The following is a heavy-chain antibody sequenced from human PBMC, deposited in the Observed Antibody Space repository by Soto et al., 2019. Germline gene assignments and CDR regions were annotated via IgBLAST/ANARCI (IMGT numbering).Heavy chain of an antibody. J-gene: IGHJ6*02. CDR3: AKDVYTKYYYYGMDV. Sequence: EVQLSESGGGLAQPGGSLRLSCAASGFNFRIYAMNWVRQAPGKGLEWVSNISDSGGSTFYADSVKGRFTISRDNSDNTLYLEMNSLRVEDTAIYYCAKDVYTKYYYYGMDVWGQGTTVTVSS. V-gene: IGHV3-23*01. CDR1: GFNFRIYA. CDR2: ISDSGGST. D-gene: IGHD4-4*01.